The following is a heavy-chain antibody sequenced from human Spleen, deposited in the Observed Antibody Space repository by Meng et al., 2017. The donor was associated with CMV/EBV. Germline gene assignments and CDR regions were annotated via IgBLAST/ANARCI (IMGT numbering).Heavy chain of an antibody. CDR2: ISSSGSYI. CDR3: AKGYCSSTSCHRFNAFDI. D-gene: IGHD2-2*01. V-gene: IGHV3-21*04. CDR1: GFSFSRYS. Sequence: GESLKISCAASGFSFSRYSMNWVRQAPGKGLEWVSSISSSGSYIYYADSVKGRFTISRDNAKNSLYLQMNSLRAEDTALYYCAKGYCSSTSCHRFNAFDIWGQRTMVTVSS. J-gene: IGHJ3*02.